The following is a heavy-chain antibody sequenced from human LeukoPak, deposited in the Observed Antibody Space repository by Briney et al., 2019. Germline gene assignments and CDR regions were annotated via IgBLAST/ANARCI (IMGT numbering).Heavy chain of an antibody. CDR1: GFTFSTYS. Sequence: GGSLRLSCAASGFTFSTYSMNWVRQAPGKGLEWVSSISSRSSYKYYADSVKGRFTISRDNANNSLYLQMNSLRAEDTAVYYCASFYGGTHFDSWGQGTLVTVSS. V-gene: IGHV3-21*01. D-gene: IGHD4-23*01. J-gene: IGHJ4*02. CDR3: ASFYGGTHFDS. CDR2: ISSRSSYK.